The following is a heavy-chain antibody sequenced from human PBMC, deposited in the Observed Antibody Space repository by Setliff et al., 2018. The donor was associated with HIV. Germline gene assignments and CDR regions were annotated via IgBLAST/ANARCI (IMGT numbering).Heavy chain of an antibody. Sequence: SETLSLTCTVSGDSSSNDYWTWVRHPPGKGLEWIGNIHTSGTTKYNPALNSRVTVSVDISKSQFSLRHSSVTAADTAMYYCAREYYRSGGYYSGWKYYYMDVWGKGTTVTVSS. D-gene: IGHD2-15*01. J-gene: IGHJ6*03. CDR2: IHTSGTT. V-gene: IGHV4-4*08. CDR1: GDSSSNDY. CDR3: AREYYRSGGYYSGWKYYYMDV.